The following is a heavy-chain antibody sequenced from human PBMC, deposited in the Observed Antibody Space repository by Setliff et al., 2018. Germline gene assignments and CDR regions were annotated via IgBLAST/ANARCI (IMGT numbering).Heavy chain of an antibody. J-gene: IGHJ4*02. D-gene: IGHD5-12*01. CDR3: ARGGTFRYFDF. V-gene: IGHV4-59*01. CDR1: DGSLSTYY. Sequence: PSETLSLTCTVSDGSLSTYYWSWIRQPPGKGLEFIGYVYYSRTANYSPSLRSRLTISVDTSKNQFSLKLRSVTAADTAVYYCARGGTFRYFDFWGQGAPVTVSS. CDR2: VYYSRTA.